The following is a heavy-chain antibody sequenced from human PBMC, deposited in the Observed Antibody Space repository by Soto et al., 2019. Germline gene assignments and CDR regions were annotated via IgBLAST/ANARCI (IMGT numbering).Heavy chain of an antibody. CDR2: IYYSGIT. CDR1: DGSISSSSYY. D-gene: IGHD7-27*01. J-gene: IGHJ2*01. CDR3: ASPLTGYWYFDL. V-gene: IGHV4-39*01. Sequence: SETLCITCTFSDGSISSSSYYWGWIRQPPGKGLEWIGSIYYSGITYYNPSLKSRVTISVDTSKNQFSLKLSSVTAADTAVYYCASPLTGYWYFDLWGRGTLVTVSS.